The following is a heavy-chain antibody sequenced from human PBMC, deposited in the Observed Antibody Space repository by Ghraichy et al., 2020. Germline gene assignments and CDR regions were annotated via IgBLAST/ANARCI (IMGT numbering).Heavy chain of an antibody. V-gene: IGHV4-59*01. D-gene: IGHD3-22*01. CDR2: IYYSGST. CDR1: GDSISSYY. CDR3: ARVGYYDTSGYYYPDAFDI. J-gene: IGHJ3*02. Sequence: SETLSLTCTVSGDSISSYYWSWIRQPPGKGLEWIGYIYYSGSTNYNPSLKSRVTISVDTSKNQFSLRLSSVTAADTAVYYCARVGYYDTSGYYYPDAFDIWGQGTKVTVSS.